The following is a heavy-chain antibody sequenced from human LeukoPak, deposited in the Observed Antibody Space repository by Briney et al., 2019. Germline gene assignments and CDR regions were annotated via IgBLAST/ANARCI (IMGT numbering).Heavy chain of an antibody. D-gene: IGHD5-12*01. CDR2: INPSGGST. Sequence: ASVKVSCKESGYTFTSDYMHWVRQAPGQGLEWMGIINPSGGSTSYAQKFQGRVTMTRDTSTSTVYMELSSLRSEDTAVYYCARDRDLRGYDRLNYYYYGMDVWGQGTTVTVSS. J-gene: IGHJ6*02. CDR3: ARDRDLRGYDRLNYYYYGMDV. CDR1: GYTFTSDY. V-gene: IGHV1-46*01.